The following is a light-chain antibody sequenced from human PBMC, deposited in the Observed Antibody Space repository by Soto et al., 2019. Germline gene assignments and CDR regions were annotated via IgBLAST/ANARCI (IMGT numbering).Light chain of an antibody. J-gene: IGLJ3*02. CDR2: EVS. Sequence: QSALTQPASVSGSPGQSITITCTGTSSDIGVYNYVSWYQQHPGKAPKLVICEVSNRPSGVSSRFSGSKSGDTASLTISGLQAEDGADYYCSSYTAFSTWVFGGGTKLTVL. CDR1: SSDIGVYNY. CDR3: SSYTAFSTWV. V-gene: IGLV2-14*01.